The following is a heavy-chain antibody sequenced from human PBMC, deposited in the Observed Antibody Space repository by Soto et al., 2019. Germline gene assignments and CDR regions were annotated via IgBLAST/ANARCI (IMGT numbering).Heavy chain of an antibody. CDR2: INQDGSEK. J-gene: IGHJ4*02. CDR3: SGGGGDAF. D-gene: IGHD3-16*01. CDR1: ASAVSRNC. Sequence: PCLSCGVFASAVSRNCMDWGRQAPGKGLEWVAHINQDGSEKYYVDSVKGRFTISRDNAKKSLYLQMNSLRPADTAMYYRSGGGGDAFWGQGTLVTVSP. V-gene: IGHV3-7*04.